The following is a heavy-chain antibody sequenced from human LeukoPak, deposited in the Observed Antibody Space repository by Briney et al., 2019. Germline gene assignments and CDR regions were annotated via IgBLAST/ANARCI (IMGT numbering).Heavy chain of an antibody. CDR1: GFTFSTYG. CDR3: ARAQQAACDY. V-gene: IGHV3-7*04. CDR2: IKQSGSEK. D-gene: IGHD6-25*01. J-gene: IGHJ4*02. Sequence: GRSLRLSCAASGFTFSTYGMHWVRQAPGKGLEWVANIKQSGSEKYYVDSVKRRFTISRDNDKHSLYLQMDSIGAEDTAVYYCARAQQAACDYWGQGTLVTVSS.